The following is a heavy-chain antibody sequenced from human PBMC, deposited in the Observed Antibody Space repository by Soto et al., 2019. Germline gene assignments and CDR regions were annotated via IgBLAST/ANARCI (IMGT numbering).Heavy chain of an antibody. CDR3: ASSYGSGYRAFDY. CDR2: VNPILSMS. Sequence: QVQLVQSGAEVKRPGSSVKVSCKASGDTFNFYSINWVRQAPGVGLEWVGRVNPILSMSNYAQRFQGRVTMNADKCTSTAYMELRSLRSEDTAIYYCASSYGSGYRAFDYWGQGALVTVSS. CDR1: GDTFNFYS. J-gene: IGHJ4*02. V-gene: IGHV1-69*02. D-gene: IGHD3-10*01.